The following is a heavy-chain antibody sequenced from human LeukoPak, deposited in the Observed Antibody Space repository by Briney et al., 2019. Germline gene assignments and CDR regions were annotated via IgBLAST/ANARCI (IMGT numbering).Heavy chain of an antibody. Sequence: GGSLRLSCVGSGLTLSSYEMNWVRQAPGKGLEWVSYISRSTRTIYYADSVKGRFTISRDNAKNSLYLQMDSLRVEDTALYYCAVLDAGIDFDFWGQGALVTVSS. D-gene: IGHD3-3*01. V-gene: IGHV3-48*03. CDR1: GLTLSSYE. CDR2: ISRSTRTI. CDR3: AVLDAGIDFDF. J-gene: IGHJ4*02.